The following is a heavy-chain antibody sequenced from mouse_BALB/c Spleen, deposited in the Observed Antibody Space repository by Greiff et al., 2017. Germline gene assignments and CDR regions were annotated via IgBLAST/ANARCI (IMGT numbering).Heavy chain of an antibody. Sequence: ESGPGLVKPSQSLSLTCSVTGYSITSGYYWNWIRQFPGNKLEWMGYISYDGSNNYNPSLKNRISITRDTSKNQFFLKLNSVTTEDTATYYCARVDYYGSGYWGQGTTLTVSS. J-gene: IGHJ2*01. CDR2: ISYDGSN. D-gene: IGHD1-1*01. V-gene: IGHV3-6*02. CDR3: ARVDYYGSGY. CDR1: GYSITSGYY.